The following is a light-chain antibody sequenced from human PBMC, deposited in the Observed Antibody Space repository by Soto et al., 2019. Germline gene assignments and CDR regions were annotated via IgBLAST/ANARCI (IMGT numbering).Light chain of an antibody. CDR2: EVT. J-gene: IGLJ1*01. V-gene: IGLV2-14*01. CDR3: SSLTSGSTRV. Sequence: QSLLTQPAAVSGSPGQSITISCTGTSSDVGGYDYVSWYQQHPDKAPKLIIYEVTDRPSGVSSRFSGSKSGNTASLTISGLQAEDEADYYCSSLTSGSTRVFGTGTKVTVL. CDR1: SSDVGGYDY.